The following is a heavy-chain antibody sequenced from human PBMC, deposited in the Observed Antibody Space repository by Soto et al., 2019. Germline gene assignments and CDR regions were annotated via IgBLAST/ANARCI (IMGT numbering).Heavy chain of an antibody. J-gene: IGHJ5*02. CDR1: GDSVSTGDYY. Sequence: PSETLSPTCTLSGDSVSTGDYYWSWIRQPPGKGLEWIGYIYYSGSTTYHPSLKSRVTISLDKSKNQFSLNLSSVTAADTAVYYCASYNWNYSFDPWGQGTLLTVSS. D-gene: IGHD1-7*01. V-gene: IGHV4-61*08. CDR3: ASYNWNYSFDP. CDR2: IYYSGST.